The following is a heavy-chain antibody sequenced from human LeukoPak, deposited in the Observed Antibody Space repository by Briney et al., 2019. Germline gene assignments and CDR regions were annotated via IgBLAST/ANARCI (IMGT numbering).Heavy chain of an antibody. CDR3: ARAHYYGSGSPYGMDV. V-gene: IGHV4-34*01. CDR1: GGSFSGYY. CDR2: INHSGST. Sequence: SETLSLTCAVYGGSFSGYYWSWIRQPPGKGLEWIGEINHSGSTNYNPSLKSRVTISVDTSKNQFSLKLSSVTAADTAVYYCARAHYYGSGSPYGMDVWGQGTTVTVSS. J-gene: IGHJ6*02. D-gene: IGHD3-10*01.